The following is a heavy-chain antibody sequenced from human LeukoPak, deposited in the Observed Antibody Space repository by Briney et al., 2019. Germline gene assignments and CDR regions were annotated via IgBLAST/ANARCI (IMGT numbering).Heavy chain of an antibody. J-gene: IGHJ4*02. CDR3: ATYRQVLLPFES. V-gene: IGHV3-23*01. Sequence: GGSLRLSCAAPGFTFSTFAMIWVRQPPGKGLEWVSSIFPSGGEIHYADSVRGRFTISRDNSKSTLSLQMNSLRAEDTAIYYCATYRQVLLPFESWGQGTLVTVSS. CDR1: GFTFSTFA. CDR2: IFPSGGEI. D-gene: IGHD2-8*02.